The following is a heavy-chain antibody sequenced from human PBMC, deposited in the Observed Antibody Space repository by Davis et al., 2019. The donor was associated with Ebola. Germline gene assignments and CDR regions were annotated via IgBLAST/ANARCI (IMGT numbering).Heavy chain of an antibody. D-gene: IGHD3-10*01. J-gene: IGHJ4*02. CDR2: IIPIFGTA. Sequence: SVKVSCKASGYSFTSYYIHWVRQAPGQGLEWMGGIIPIFGTANYAQKFQGRVTITADESTSTAYMELSSLRSEDTAVYYCARDRGGDYSFDYWGQGTLVTVSS. CDR1: GYSFTSYY. V-gene: IGHV1-69*13. CDR3: ARDRGGDYSFDY.